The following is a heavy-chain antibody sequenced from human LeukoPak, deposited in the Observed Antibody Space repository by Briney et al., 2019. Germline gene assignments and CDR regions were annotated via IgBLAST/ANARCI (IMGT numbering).Heavy chain of an antibody. Sequence: PSGTLSLTCTVSGGSISDSNYYWGWIRQPPGKGLEWIGEINHSGSTNYNPSLKSRVTISVDTSKNQFSLKLSSVTAADTAVYYCARAGLRRDGYKSYFDYWGQGTLVTVSS. J-gene: IGHJ4*02. CDR1: GGSISDSNYY. V-gene: IGHV4-39*07. D-gene: IGHD5-24*01. CDR2: INHSGST. CDR3: ARAGLRRDGYKSYFDY.